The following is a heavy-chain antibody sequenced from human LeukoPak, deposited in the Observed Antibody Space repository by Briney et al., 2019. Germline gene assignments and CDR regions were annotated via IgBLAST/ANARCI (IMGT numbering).Heavy chain of an antibody. Sequence: PGGSLRLSCAASGFTFSTYWMSWVRQAPGKGLEWVANIQQDGSEKYYVDSVKGRFTISRDNAKKSLFLQVSSLRGEDTAVYYCARDRGFSYGIDFWGQGTLVTVSS. D-gene: IGHD5-18*01. J-gene: IGHJ4*02. CDR3: ARDRGFSYGIDF. CDR2: IQQDGSEK. CDR1: GFTFSTYW. V-gene: IGHV3-7*04.